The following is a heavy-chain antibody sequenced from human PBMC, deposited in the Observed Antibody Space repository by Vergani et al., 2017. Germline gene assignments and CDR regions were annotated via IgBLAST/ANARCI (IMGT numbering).Heavy chain of an antibody. V-gene: IGHV1-69*04. D-gene: IGHD2-15*01. CDR2: IIPILGIA. J-gene: IGHJ6*02. Sequence: QVQLVQSGAEVKKPGSSVKVSCKASGGTFSSYAISWVRQAPGQGLEWMGRIIPILGIANYAQKLQGRVTITADKSTSTAYMELSSLRSEDTAVYYCARVASGYYYYGMDVWGQGTTVTVSS. CDR1: GGTFSSYA. CDR3: ARVASGYYYYGMDV.